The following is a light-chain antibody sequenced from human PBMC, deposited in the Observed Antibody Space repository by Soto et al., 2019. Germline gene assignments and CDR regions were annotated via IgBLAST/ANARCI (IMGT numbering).Light chain of an antibody. CDR3: QQYNNWRT. CDR2: AAS. V-gene: IGKV3-20*01. J-gene: IGKJ1*01. CDR1: QGVSSSF. Sequence: EIVLTQSPGTLSLSPGERATLSCRASQGVSSSFLAWYQQKPGQAPRLLIYAASSRATGIPDRFSGSGSGTDFTLTISRLEPEDFAVYYCQQYNNWRTFGQGTKVDIK.